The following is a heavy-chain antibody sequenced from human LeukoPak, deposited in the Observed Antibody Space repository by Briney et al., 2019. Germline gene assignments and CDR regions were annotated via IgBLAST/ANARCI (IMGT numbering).Heavy chain of an antibody. Sequence: SETLSLTCTVSGGSISSYYWTWVRQPPGKGLEWIGYISYSGSTNYNPSFNSRVTISVDTSKNQFSLKLNSVTAADTAVYYCARGGYTDYARRYYSDHWGQGALVTVSS. CDR2: ISYSGST. CDR3: ARGGYTDYARRYYSDH. V-gene: IGHV4-59*01. D-gene: IGHD5-12*01. CDR1: GGSISSYY. J-gene: IGHJ4*02.